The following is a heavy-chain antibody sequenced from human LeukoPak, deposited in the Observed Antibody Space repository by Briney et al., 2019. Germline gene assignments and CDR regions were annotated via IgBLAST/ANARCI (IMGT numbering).Heavy chain of an antibody. J-gene: IGHJ6*02. V-gene: IGHV4-34*01. D-gene: IGHD4-17*01. CDR3: ARGPGGDYGGKGSYYYYYGMDI. Sequence: SETLSLTCAVYGGSFSGYYWSWIRQPPGKGLEWIGEINHSGSTNYNPSLKSRVTISVDTSKNQFSLKLSSVTAADTAVYYCARGPGGDYGGKGSYYYYYGMDIWGQGTTVTVSS. CDR2: INHSGST. CDR1: GGSFSGYY.